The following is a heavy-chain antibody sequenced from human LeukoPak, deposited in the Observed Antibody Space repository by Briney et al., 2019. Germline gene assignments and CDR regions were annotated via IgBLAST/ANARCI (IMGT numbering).Heavy chain of an antibody. Sequence: SQTLSLTCTASGGSISSGGYYWSWIRQHPGKGLEWIGYIYYSGSTYYNPSLKSRVTISVDTSKNQFSLKLSSVTAADTAVYYCARGVGFLTMVRGVIMSDNWFDPWGQGTLVTVSS. V-gene: IGHV4-31*03. J-gene: IGHJ5*02. CDR1: GGSISSGGYY. CDR3: ARGVGFLTMVRGVIMSDNWFDP. D-gene: IGHD3-10*01. CDR2: IYYSGST.